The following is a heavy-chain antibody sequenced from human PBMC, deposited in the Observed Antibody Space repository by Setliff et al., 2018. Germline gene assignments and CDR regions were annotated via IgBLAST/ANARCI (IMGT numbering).Heavy chain of an antibody. CDR3: AKEPAVTMTESIRRSYYDYALDV. CDR2: ISGHNGNT. Sequence: RASVKVSCKASGYTFTYYGISWVRQAPGQGLGWMGWISGHNGNTNYAQKFQGRVTLTTDTSTDTAYVELRGLRFDDTAIYYCAKEPAVTMTESIRRSYYDYALDVWGQGTAVTVSS. V-gene: IGHV1-18*01. CDR1: GYTFTYYG. J-gene: IGHJ6*02. D-gene: IGHD3-22*01.